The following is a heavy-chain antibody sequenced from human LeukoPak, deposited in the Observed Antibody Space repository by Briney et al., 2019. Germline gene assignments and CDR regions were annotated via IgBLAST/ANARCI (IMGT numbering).Heavy chain of an antibody. CDR3: AREMTYYYDSSGWPARYYFDY. Sequence: GGSLRLSCAASGFTVSSNYMSWVRQAPGKGLEWVSTIYSGGGTYYVDSVKGRFTVSRDNSKNTLYIQMNLLRAEDTAVYYCAREMTYYYDSSGWPARYYFDYWGQGTLVTVSS. V-gene: IGHV3-66*01. D-gene: IGHD3-22*01. J-gene: IGHJ4*02. CDR1: GFTVSSNY. CDR2: IYSGGGT.